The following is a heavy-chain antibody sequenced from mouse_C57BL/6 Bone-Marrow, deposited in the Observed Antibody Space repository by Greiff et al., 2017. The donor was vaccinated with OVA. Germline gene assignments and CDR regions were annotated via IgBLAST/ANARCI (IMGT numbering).Heavy chain of an antibody. CDR3: ARWTYYYYGSSRYFDV. D-gene: IGHD1-1*01. V-gene: IGHV1-19*01. CDR1: GYTFTDYY. CDR2: INPYNGGT. Sequence: EVQGVESGPVLVKPGASVKMSCKASGYTFTDYYMNWVKQSHGKSLEWIGVINPYNGGTSYNQKFKGKATLTVDKSSSTAYMELNSLTSEDSAVYYCARWTYYYYGSSRYFDVWGTGTTVTVSS. J-gene: IGHJ1*03.